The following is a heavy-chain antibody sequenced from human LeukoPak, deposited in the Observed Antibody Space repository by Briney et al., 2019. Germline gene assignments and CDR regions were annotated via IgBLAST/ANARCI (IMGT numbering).Heavy chain of an antibody. CDR2: IYTSGSA. CDR1: GGSISSGSYY. CDR3: ARALRGPSYYMDV. D-gene: IGHD3-10*01. Sequence: SQTLSLTCTVSGGSISSGSYYWSWIRQPAGKGLEWIGRIYTSGSANYNPSLKSRVTISVDTSKNQFSLKLSSVTAADTAVYYCARALRGPSYYMDVWGKGTTVTISS. V-gene: IGHV4-61*02. J-gene: IGHJ6*03.